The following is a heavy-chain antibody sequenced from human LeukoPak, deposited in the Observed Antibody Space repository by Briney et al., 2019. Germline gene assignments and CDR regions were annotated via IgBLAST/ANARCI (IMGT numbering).Heavy chain of an antibody. CDR1: GFTFTNAW. CDR3: TAGLGYYHSSRRGPN. Sequence: GGSLRLSCAASGFTFTNAWMSWVRQAPGKGLEWIGRIKSKTDGGAADHASVVEGRFTISRDDSKNTLYLQMNSLTTEDTAVYDCTAGLGYYHSSRRGPNWRQGTLVTVSS. V-gene: IGHV3-15*01. CDR2: IKSKTDGGAA. J-gene: IGHJ4*02. D-gene: IGHD3-22*01.